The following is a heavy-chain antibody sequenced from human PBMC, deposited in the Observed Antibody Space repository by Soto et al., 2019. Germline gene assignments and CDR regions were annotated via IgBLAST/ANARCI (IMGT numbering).Heavy chain of an antibody. D-gene: IGHD3-10*01. Sequence: QVHLVQSGGEVKKPGASVKVSCKASGYTFTNYGISWVRQAPGQGLEWMGWINVYNGNTKYAQKVQGRVTMTTDTSTSTAYMELRSLRSDDTAVYYCARGVGSGSYYNQYNWFDPWGQGTLVTVSS. CDR2: INVYNGNT. J-gene: IGHJ5*02. V-gene: IGHV1-18*01. CDR3: ARGVGSGSYYNQYNWFDP. CDR1: GYTFTNYG.